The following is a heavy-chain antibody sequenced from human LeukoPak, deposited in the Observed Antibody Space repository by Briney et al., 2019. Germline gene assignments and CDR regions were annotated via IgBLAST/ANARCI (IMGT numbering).Heavy chain of an antibody. Sequence: SETLSLTCTVSGGSISSSSYYWGWIRQPPGKGLEWIGSIYYSGSTYYNPSLKSRVTISVDTSKNQFSLKLSSVTAADTAVYYCARDVGAVAGTSGFDYWGQGTLVTVSS. CDR3: ARDVGAVAGTSGFDY. J-gene: IGHJ4*02. D-gene: IGHD6-19*01. CDR2: IYYSGST. CDR1: GGSISSSSYY. V-gene: IGHV4-39*07.